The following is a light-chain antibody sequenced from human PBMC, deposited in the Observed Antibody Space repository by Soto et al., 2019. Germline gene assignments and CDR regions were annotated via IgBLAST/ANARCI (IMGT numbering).Light chain of an antibody. CDR1: SSDVGGYNY. CDR2: EVT. Sequence: QPVLTQPASVSGSPGQSITISCTGTSSDVGGYNYVSWYQQHPGQAPKLMIYEVTNRPSGVSNRFSGSRSGNTASLTISGLQADDEADYYCTSYTSSNTLGVFGTGTKLTVL. V-gene: IGLV2-14*01. CDR3: TSYTSSNTLGV. J-gene: IGLJ1*01.